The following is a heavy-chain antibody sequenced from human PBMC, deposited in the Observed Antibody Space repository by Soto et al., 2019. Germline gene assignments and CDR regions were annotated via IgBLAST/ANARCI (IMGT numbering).Heavy chain of an antibody. CDR3: ARATASGWFVNGRDYFDH. CDR1: GFTFGNYY. V-gene: IGHV3-11*01. Sequence: GGSLRLSCNVSGFTFGNYYMSWIRQAPGKGLESISYISSRGVTIYYADSVKGRFTISRDNAKNSLFLQMDSLRAEDTAVYYCARATASGWFVNGRDYFDHWGQGTLVTVSS. CDR2: ISSRGVTI. J-gene: IGHJ4*02. D-gene: IGHD6-19*01.